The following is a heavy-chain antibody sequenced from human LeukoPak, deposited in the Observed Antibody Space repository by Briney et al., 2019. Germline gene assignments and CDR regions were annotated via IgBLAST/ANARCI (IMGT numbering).Heavy chain of an antibody. CDR2: INNSGST. D-gene: IGHD3-10*01. Sequence: SETLSLTCAVYGGSFSDYYWSWIRQPPGKGLEWIGEINNSGSTNYNPSLKSRVTISVDTSKNQFSLKLSSVTAADTAVYYCARTSLSGSYSFNWFDPWGQGTLVTVSS. J-gene: IGHJ5*02. CDR3: ARTSLSGSYSFNWFDP. V-gene: IGHV4-34*01. CDR1: GGSFSDYY.